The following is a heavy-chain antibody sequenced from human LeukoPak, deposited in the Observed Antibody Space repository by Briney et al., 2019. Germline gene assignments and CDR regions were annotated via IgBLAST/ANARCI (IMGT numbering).Heavy chain of an antibody. D-gene: IGHD3-3*01. CDR3: ARYNDFWSGYPHFDY. CDR1: GGSFSGYY. CDR2: INHSGST. V-gene: IGHV4-34*01. Sequence: SETLSLTCAVYGGSFSGYYWSWIRQPPGKGLEWIGEINHSGSTNYNPSLKSRVTISVDTSKNQFSLKPSSVTAADTAVYYCARYNDFWSGYPHFDYWGQGTLVTVSS. J-gene: IGHJ4*02.